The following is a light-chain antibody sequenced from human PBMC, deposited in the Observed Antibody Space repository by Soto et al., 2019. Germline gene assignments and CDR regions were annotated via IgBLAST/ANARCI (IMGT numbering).Light chain of an antibody. Sequence: QSVLNQPASVSGSPGQSITISCTGTSSDVGGYNYVSWYQQHPGKAPKLMIYDVSNRPSGVPNRFSGSKSGNTASLTISGLQAEDEADYYCSSYTSSSTVFGTGTKVTVL. V-gene: IGLV2-14*01. CDR1: SSDVGGYNY. CDR2: DVS. CDR3: SSYTSSSTV. J-gene: IGLJ1*01.